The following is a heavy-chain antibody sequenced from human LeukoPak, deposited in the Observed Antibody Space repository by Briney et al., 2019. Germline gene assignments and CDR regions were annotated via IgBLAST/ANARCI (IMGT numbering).Heavy chain of an antibody. J-gene: IGHJ4*02. D-gene: IGHD3-10*01. CDR1: GFTFSSYG. CDR3: ARDRTAPNSGQQNPHFDY. V-gene: IGHV3-33*01. Sequence: PGRSLRLSCAASGFTFSSYGMHWVRQAPGKGLEWVAVIWYNGSNKYYADSVKGRFTISRDNSKNTLYLQMNSLRAEDTAVYYCARDRTAPNSGQQNPHFDYWGQGTLVTVSS. CDR2: IWYNGSNK.